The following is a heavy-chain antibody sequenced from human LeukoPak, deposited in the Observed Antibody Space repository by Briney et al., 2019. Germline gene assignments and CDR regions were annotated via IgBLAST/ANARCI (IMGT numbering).Heavy chain of an antibody. J-gene: IGHJ5*02. CDR2: IYYTGST. Sequence: SETLSLTCIVSGGSISRYYWSWIRQPPGKGLEWIGYIYYTGSTNYNPSLKSRVTISVDTSKNQFSLKLSSVTAADMAVYYCARDAYSSSEVDWFDPWGQGTLVTVSS. CDR3: ARDAYSSSEVDWFDP. CDR1: GGSISRYY. D-gene: IGHD6-13*01. V-gene: IGHV4-59*01.